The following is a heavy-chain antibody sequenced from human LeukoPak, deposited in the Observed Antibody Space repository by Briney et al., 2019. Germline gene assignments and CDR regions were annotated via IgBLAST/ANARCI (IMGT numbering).Heavy chain of an antibody. CDR1: GFTFSDYY. CDR2: ISSSGSTI. CDR3: ARVVATIANWFDP. J-gene: IGHJ5*02. Sequence: PGGSLRLSCAASGFTFSDYYMSWIRQAPGKGLEWVSYISSSGSTIYYADSVKGRFNISRDNAKNSLYLQMNSLRAEDTAVYYCARVVATIANWFDPWGQGTLVTVSS. D-gene: IGHD5-12*01. V-gene: IGHV3-11*04.